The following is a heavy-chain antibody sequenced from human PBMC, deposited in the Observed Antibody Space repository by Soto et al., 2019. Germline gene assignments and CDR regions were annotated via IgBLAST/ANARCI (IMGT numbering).Heavy chain of an antibody. CDR3: AKSTGGTANGLDV. CDR1: GFTFGDYA. V-gene: IGHV3-9*01. Sequence: EVQLVESGGDLVQPGRSLRLSCAASGFTFGDYAMHWVRQAPGKGLEWVSGISWKSGSIGYADSVKGRFTISRDNAKNCLYLHMNSLRSEDTALYYCAKSTGGTANGLDVWGPGTTVTVYS. J-gene: IGHJ6*02. D-gene: IGHD2-8*02. CDR2: ISWKSGSI.